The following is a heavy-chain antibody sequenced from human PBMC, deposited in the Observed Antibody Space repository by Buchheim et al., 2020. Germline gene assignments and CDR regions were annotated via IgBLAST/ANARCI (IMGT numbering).Heavy chain of an antibody. CDR3: TNRLDIVVVGAATVYMDV. Sequence: EVQLVESGGGLVQPGGSLKLSYAASGFTFSGSAMHWVRQASGKGLEWVGRIRSKANSYATAYAASVKGRFTISRADSKNTAYLQMNSLKTEDTAVYYCTNRLDIVVVGAATVYMDVWGKGTT. D-gene: IGHD2-15*01. CDR1: GFTFSGSA. CDR2: IRSKANSYAT. V-gene: IGHV3-73*02. J-gene: IGHJ6*03.